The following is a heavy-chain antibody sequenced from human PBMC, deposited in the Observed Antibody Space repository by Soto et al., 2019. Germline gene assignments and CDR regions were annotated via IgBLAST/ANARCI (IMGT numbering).Heavy chain of an antibody. CDR2: IYDSGST. V-gene: IGHV4-59*01. CDR3: ARGTKYYYQGMDV. J-gene: IGHJ6*02. Sequence: QVQLQESGPGLVKPSETLSLTCTVSGDSIHNYYWTWIRQPPGKGLEWIGYIYDSGSTSYHPSLKSRLTISVHTSKSQFSLKLKSVTAADTAVYYCARGTKYYYQGMDVWGQGTTVTVSS. CDR1: GDSIHNYY.